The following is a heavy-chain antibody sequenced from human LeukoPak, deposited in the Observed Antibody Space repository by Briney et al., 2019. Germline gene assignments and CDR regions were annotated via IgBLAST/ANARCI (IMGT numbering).Heavy chain of an antibody. CDR3: ARANYYDSSGYSRGAFDV. D-gene: IGHD3-22*01. Sequence: SETLSLTCTVSGVSISSSNSCWGWIRQPPGKGLEWIGSIYYSGNTYYNASLKSQVSISIDTSKNQFSLRLTSVTAADTAVYYCARANYYDSSGYSRGAFDVWAQGTMVTVSS. J-gene: IGHJ3*01. CDR1: GVSISSSNSC. CDR2: IYYSGNT. V-gene: IGHV4-39*01.